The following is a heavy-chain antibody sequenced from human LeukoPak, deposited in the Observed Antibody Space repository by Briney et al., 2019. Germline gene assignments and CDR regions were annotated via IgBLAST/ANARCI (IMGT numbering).Heavy chain of an antibody. V-gene: IGHV1-69*05. Sequence: SVKVSCKASGGTFSSYAISWVRQAPGQGLEWMGGIIPIFGTANYAQKSQGRVTITTDESTSTAYMELSSLRSEDTAVYYCAISIAARPFDYWGQGTLVTVSS. D-gene: IGHD6-6*01. CDR1: GGTFSSYA. J-gene: IGHJ4*02. CDR3: AISIAARPFDY. CDR2: IIPIFGTA.